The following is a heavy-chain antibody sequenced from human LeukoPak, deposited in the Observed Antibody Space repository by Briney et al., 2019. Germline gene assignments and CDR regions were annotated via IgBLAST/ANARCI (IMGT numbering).Heavy chain of an antibody. CDR2: INHSGST. V-gene: IGHV4-34*01. D-gene: IGHD3-3*01. CDR1: GGSFSGYY. Sequence: PSETLSLTCAVYGGSFSGYYWSWIRQPPGKGLEWIGEINHSGSTNYNPSLKSRVTISVDTSKNQFSLRLSSVTAADTAVYYCARGSRLRFLEWPRGDWFDPWGQGTLVTVSS. CDR3: ARGSRLRFLEWPRGDWFDP. J-gene: IGHJ5*02.